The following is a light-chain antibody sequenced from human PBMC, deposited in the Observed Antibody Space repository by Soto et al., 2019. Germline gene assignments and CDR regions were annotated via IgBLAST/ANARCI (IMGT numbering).Light chain of an antibody. J-gene: IGKJ1*01. CDR1: QSVSSSY. CDR2: GAS. CDR3: QQYGRSPWT. V-gene: IGKV3-20*01. Sequence: EIVMTQSPGTLSLSPWERATLSCRASQSVSSSYLAWYQQKPGQAPRLLIYGASSRATGIPDRFSGSGSGTDFTLTISRLEPEDFGVYYCQQYGRSPWTFGQGTKVDIK.